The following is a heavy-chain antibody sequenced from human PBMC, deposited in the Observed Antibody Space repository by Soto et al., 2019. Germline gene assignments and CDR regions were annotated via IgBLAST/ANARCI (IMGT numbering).Heavy chain of an antibody. D-gene: IGHD3-22*01. V-gene: IGHV1-69*06. CDR2: IIPIFGTT. CDR1: GGTLGSDA. CDR3: ARDRTDSGYYTNWLDP. J-gene: IGHJ5*02. Sequence: ASVKVSCKASGGTLGSDAITWVRQAPGQGLEWVGRIIPIFGTTNYAQNLQGRVTISADKSTLTSYMELHSLTSDDTALYYCARDRTDSGYYTNWLDPWGQGTQVTVSS.